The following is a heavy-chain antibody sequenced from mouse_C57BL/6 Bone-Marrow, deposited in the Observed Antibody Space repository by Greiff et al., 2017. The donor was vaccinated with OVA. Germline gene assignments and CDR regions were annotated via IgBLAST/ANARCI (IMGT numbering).Heavy chain of an antibody. V-gene: IGHV1-15*01. Sequence: QVQLQQSGAELVRPGASVTLSCKASGYTFTDYEMHWVKQTPVHGLEWIGAIDPETGGTAYNQKFKGKAILTADKSSSTAYMELRSLTYEDSAVYYCTRGYNNYYAMGYWGQGTSVTVSS. CDR1: GYTFTDYE. CDR3: TRGYNNYYAMGY. D-gene: IGHD2-5*01. CDR2: IDPETGGT. J-gene: IGHJ4*01.